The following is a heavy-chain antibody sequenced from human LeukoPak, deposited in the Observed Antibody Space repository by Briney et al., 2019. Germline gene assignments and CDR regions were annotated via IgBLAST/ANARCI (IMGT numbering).Heavy chain of an antibody. D-gene: IGHD3-9*01. J-gene: IGHJ4*02. CDR2: INDSRST. Sequence: PSETLSLTCAVHGGSFNGYYWSWIRQPPGQGLEWIGEINDSRSTKYNPSLKSRGTISVDTSKNQSSMKLNSLTAASTAVYYSARDPPVVYDVLTGYYRFDYWGQGTLVTVSS. CDR3: ARDPPVVYDVLTGYYRFDY. CDR1: GGSFNGYY. V-gene: IGHV4-34*01.